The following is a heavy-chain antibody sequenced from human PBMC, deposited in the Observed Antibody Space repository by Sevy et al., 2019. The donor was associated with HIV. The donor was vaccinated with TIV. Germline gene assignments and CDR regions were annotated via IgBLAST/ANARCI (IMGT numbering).Heavy chain of an antibody. V-gene: IGHV3-21*01. D-gene: IGHD4-17*01. Sequence: GGCLRLSCAASGFSFSSYSINWVRQAPGKGLEWVSFISSTSSYIYYADSVKGRFTISRDNAKNSLYLQMNSLRAEDTAVYYCARYTHDYGDYAPQGYGMDVWGQGTTVTVSS. CDR1: GFSFSSYS. CDR3: ARYTHDYGDYAPQGYGMDV. CDR2: ISSTSSYI. J-gene: IGHJ6*02.